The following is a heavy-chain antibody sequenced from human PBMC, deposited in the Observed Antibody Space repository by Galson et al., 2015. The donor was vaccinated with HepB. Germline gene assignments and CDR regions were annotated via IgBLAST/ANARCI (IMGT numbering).Heavy chain of an antibody. CDR2: IDPSDSYT. CDR1: GYSFTSYR. V-gene: IGHV5-10-1*01. CDR3: ARVGPIAVAGTGFDY. D-gene: IGHD6-19*01. J-gene: IGHJ4*02. Sequence: QSGAEVKKPGESLRISCKGSGYSFTSYRISWVRQMPGKGLEWMGRIDPSDSYTNYSPSFQGHVTISADKSISTAYLQWSSLKASDTAMYYCARVGPIAVAGTGFDYWGQGTLVTVSS.